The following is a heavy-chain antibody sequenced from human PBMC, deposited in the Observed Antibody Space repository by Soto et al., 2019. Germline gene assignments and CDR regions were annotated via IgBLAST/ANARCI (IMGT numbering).Heavy chain of an antibody. D-gene: IGHD4-4*01. J-gene: IGHJ6*03. V-gene: IGHV4-34*01. Sequence: SETLSLTCAVYCGSFSGYYWSWIRQPPGKGLEWIGEINHSGSTNYNPSLKSRVTISVDTSKNQFSLKLSSVTAADTAVYYCARASTVTDYYYYYMDVWGKGTTVTVSS. CDR1: CGSFSGYY. CDR2: INHSGST. CDR3: ARASTVTDYYYYYMDV.